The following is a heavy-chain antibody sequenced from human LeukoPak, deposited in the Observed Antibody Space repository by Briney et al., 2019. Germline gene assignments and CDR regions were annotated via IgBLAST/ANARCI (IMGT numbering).Heavy chain of an antibody. Sequence: PSETLSLTCTVSGGSISSYYWSWIRQPPGKGLEWIGYIYYSGSTNYNPSLKSRVTISVDTSKNQFSLKLSSVTAADTAVYYCARGYFWSGYPKNYFDYWGQGTLVTVSS. D-gene: IGHD3-3*01. CDR3: ARGYFWSGYPKNYFDY. V-gene: IGHV4-59*01. CDR1: GGSISSYY. CDR2: IYYSGST. J-gene: IGHJ4*02.